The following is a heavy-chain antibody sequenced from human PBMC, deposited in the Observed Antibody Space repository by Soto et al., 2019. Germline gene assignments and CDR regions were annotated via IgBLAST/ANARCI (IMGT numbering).Heavy chain of an antibody. V-gene: IGHV1-69*01. CDR1: GGTFSSYA. J-gene: IGHJ4*02. D-gene: IGHD4-17*01. CDR3: ARDTPTTVTTTGGHFDY. CDR2: IIPIFGTA. Sequence: QVQLVQSGAEVKKPGSSVKVSCKASGGTFSSYAISWVRQAPGQGLEWMGGIIPIFGTANYAQKFQGRVTITADESTSTAYMERSSLRSEDTAVYYCARDTPTTVTTTGGHFDYWGQGTLVTVSS.